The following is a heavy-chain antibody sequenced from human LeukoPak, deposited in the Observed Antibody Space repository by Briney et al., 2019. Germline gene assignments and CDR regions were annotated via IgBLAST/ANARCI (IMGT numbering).Heavy chain of an antibody. D-gene: IGHD5-24*01. CDR3: ARDGDVEMATAYYYYYYMDV. CDR2: ISSSGSTI. CDR1: GFTFSDYY. V-gene: IGHV3-11*04. Sequence: GGSLRLSCAASGFTFSDYYMSWIRQAPGKGLEWVSYISSSGSTIYYADSVKGRFTISRDNAKNSLYLQMNSLRAEDTAVYYCARDGDVEMATAYYYYYYMDVWGKGTTVTVSS. J-gene: IGHJ6*03.